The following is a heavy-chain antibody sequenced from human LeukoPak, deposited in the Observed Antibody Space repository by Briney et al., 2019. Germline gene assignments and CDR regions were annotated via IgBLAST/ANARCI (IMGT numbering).Heavy chain of an antibody. D-gene: IGHD3-22*01. CDR1: GFTFSSYA. CDR2: ISGSGGST. CDR3: AKADYYDRSGYYYFDY. Sequence: PGGSLRLSYAASGFTFSSYAMSWVRQAPGKGLEWASAISGSGGSTYYADSVKGRFTISRDNSKNTLYLQMNSLRAEDTAVYYCAKADYYDRSGYYYFDYWGQGTLVTVSS. V-gene: IGHV3-23*01. J-gene: IGHJ4*02.